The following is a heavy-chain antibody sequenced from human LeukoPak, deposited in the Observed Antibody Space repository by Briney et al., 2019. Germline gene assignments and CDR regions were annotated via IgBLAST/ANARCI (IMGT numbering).Heavy chain of an antibody. D-gene: IGHD3-9*01. CDR2: LHLRDSLT. CDR1: GYTFGTYW. V-gene: IGHV5-51*01. CDR3: ASARDGNFYWDY. J-gene: IGHJ4*02. Sequence: GESLQISCQLSGYTFGTYWIGWVRQMPGKGLERMGILHLRDSLTYYSPSWQGQVIISDDKSISTAYLQWNSLTASDSGIYYCASARDGNFYWDYWAQGTLVTVAS.